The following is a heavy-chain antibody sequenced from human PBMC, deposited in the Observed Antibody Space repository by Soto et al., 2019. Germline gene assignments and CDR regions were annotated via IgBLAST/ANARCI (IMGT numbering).Heavy chain of an antibody. J-gene: IGHJ4*02. V-gene: IGHV3-23*01. CDR1: GFTFSGYA. Sequence: RLSCAASGFTFSGYAMTWVRQAPGKGLEWVSALTPGGETTYHIDSVKGRFTISRDNSKNTLYLQINSLRAEDTDVYYCAKATASSSGYYSPGYWGQGTLVTVSS. CDR2: LTPGGETT. D-gene: IGHD3-22*01. CDR3: AKATASSSGYYSPGY.